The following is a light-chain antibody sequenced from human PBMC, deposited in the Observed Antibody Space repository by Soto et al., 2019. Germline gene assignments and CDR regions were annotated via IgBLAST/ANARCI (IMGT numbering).Light chain of an antibody. V-gene: IGKV1-9*01. CDR3: QQFKSYPIS. CDR2: AAS. Sequence: DIPLTQSPSFLSASVRDRVTITCRASQDIRSHLAWYQQKPGKAPKVLIYAASTLQSGVPSRFSGSGSGTEFTLTISSLQPEDFATYYCQQFKSYPISFGQGTRLEI. CDR1: QDIRSH. J-gene: IGKJ5*01.